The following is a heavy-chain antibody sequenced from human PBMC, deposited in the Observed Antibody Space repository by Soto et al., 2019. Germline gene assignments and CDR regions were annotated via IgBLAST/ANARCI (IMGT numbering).Heavy chain of an antibody. D-gene: IGHD3-10*02. CDR2: RYASGDV. CDR1: GFALRDSA. V-gene: IGHV3-9*01. J-gene: IGHJ6*02. Sequence: EVQLVESGGDLVQPGRSRRLSCATLGFALRDSAMHWVRQVPGGGRGWVSGRYASGDVGYADSVKGRFTMSRDVAKNSLYLQMNSLTTEDTALYYCVKDNLSGGADVWGQGTTVTVSS. CDR3: VKDNLSGGADV.